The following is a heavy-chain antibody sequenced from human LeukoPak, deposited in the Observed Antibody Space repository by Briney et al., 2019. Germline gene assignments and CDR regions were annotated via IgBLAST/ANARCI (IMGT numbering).Heavy chain of an antibody. D-gene: IGHD3-10*01. CDR3: AIDVLLGGVDVTGSGRDQ. CDR2: INQDGTAK. Sequence: PGGSLRLSCDASGFTFSAYWMSWVRQAPGKGLEWVANINQDGTAKNFVDSVKGRFTISRDNAKNSVSLQMSSLRVDDTAVYYCAIDVLLGGVDVTGSGRDQWGHGILVTVSS. CDR1: GFTFSAYW. V-gene: IGHV3-7*01. J-gene: IGHJ4*01.